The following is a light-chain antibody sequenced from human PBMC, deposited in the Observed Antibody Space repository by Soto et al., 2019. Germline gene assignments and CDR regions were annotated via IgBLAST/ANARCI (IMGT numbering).Light chain of an antibody. Sequence: DIQMTQSPSSLSASVGDRVTITCRASQTISGYLNWYQQKPGKAPELLIYDASSLESGVPSRFSGSGSGTEFTLTISSLQPDDFATYYCQQYNSYSLLTFGGGTKVDIK. J-gene: IGKJ4*01. CDR3: QQYNSYSLLT. V-gene: IGKV1-5*01. CDR1: QTISGY. CDR2: DAS.